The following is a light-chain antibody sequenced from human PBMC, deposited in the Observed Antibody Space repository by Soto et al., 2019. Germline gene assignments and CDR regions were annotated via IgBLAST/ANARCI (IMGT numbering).Light chain of an antibody. J-gene: IGKJ4*01. CDR1: QSVSSF. Sequence: EIVLTQSPDTLSLSPGERATLSCWASQSVSSFVAWYQQRPGQPPRLLIYDVSKRATGSPIRFSGSGSGTDFNLTISSLEPEDFAVYYCQQRINWPLTFGGGTKVEIK. V-gene: IGKV3-11*01. CDR3: QQRINWPLT. CDR2: DVS.